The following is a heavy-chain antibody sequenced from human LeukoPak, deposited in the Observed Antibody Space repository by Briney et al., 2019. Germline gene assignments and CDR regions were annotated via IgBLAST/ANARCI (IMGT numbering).Heavy chain of an antibody. CDR2: IYYSGST. CDR1: GGSISSSSYY. Sequence: PSETLSLTCTVSGGSISSSSYYWGWIRQPPGKGPEWIGSIYYSGSTYYNPSLKSRVTISVDTSKNQFSLKLSSVTAADTAVYYCARERSGYEWSSAFDIWGQGTMVTVSS. V-gene: IGHV4-39*07. J-gene: IGHJ3*02. CDR3: ARERSGYEWSSAFDI. D-gene: IGHD5-12*01.